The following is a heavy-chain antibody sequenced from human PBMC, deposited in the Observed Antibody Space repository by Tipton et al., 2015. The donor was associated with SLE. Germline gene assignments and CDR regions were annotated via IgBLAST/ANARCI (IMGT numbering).Heavy chain of an antibody. J-gene: IGHJ3*02. D-gene: IGHD3-10*01. Sequence: GLVKPSETLSLTCAVYGGSFSGYYWSWIRQPPGKGLEWIGEINHSGGTNYNPSLKSRVTMSVDTFKRQFSLKLGSVTAADTAVYYCARGQWDLLNSFDIWGQGTMVTVSS. CDR1: GGSFSGYY. CDR3: ARGQWDLLNSFDI. V-gene: IGHV4-34*01. CDR2: INHSGGT.